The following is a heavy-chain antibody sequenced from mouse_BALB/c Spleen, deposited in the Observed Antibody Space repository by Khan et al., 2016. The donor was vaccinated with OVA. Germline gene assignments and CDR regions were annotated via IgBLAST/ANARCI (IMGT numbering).Heavy chain of an antibody. CDR1: GYTFTNYW. CDR3: VNHGSSSAWFSY. Sequence: QVQLKESGAELAKPGASVKMSCRASGYTFTNYWMHWVKQRPGQGLEWIGYNNPSTGYTEYNQKFKDKATLTADKSSSTAYMQLSSLTSEDSAVYYCVNHGSSSAWFSYWGQGTLVTVSA. D-gene: IGHD1-1*01. CDR2: NNPSTGYT. J-gene: IGHJ3*01. V-gene: IGHV1-7*01.